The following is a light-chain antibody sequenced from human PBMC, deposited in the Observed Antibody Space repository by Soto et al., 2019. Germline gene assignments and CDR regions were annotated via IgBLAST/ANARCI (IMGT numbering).Light chain of an antibody. V-gene: IGKV1-33*01. J-gene: IGKJ2*01. CDR1: QDISNY. Sequence: DIQMTQSPSALSASVGDRVTITGQASQDISNYLNWYQQKPGKAPKLLINDASRLQPGVPSRFSGSGSGTDFTFTISSLQPEDIATYYCQHYDNVPYTFGHGTKLEIK. CDR3: QHYDNVPYT. CDR2: DAS.